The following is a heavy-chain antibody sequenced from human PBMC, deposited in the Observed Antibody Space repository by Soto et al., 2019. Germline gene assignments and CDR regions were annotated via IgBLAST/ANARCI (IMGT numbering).Heavy chain of an antibody. J-gene: IGHJ4*02. V-gene: IGHV3-53*02. CDR3: ARDRGYSYGHPLDY. CDR1: GFTINSNY. D-gene: IGHD5-18*01. Sequence: EVQLVETGGGLIQPGGSLRLSCAASGFTINSNYMNWVRQVPGKGLEWVSVVYSGGGTSYADSVKGRFTISRDNSKNTLYLQMDSLRAEDTAVYFCARDRGYSYGHPLDYWCQGTLVTVSS. CDR2: VYSGGGT.